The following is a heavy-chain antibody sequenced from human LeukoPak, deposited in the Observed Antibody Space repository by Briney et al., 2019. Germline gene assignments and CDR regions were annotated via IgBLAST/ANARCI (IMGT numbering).Heavy chain of an antibody. V-gene: IGHV3-13*01. Sequence: GGSLRLSCAASGFTFKSYDMHWVRQVAGRGLEWVSGIGTAGDAYYQGSVKGRFTISRENAKNTLYLQMNNLRAGDTALYYCARGGRGSSWCEKWGQGTLVAVSS. J-gene: IGHJ4*02. CDR1: GFTFKSYD. CDR2: IGTAGDA. D-gene: IGHD6-13*01. CDR3: ARGGRGSSWCEK.